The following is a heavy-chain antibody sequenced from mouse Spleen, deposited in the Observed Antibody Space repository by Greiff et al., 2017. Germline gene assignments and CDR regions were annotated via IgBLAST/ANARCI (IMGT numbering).Heavy chain of an antibody. CDR1: GYTFTSYW. CDR2: IDPSDSYT. CDR3: ARRSIYDGYFYAMDY. D-gene: IGHD2-3*01. J-gene: IGHJ4*01. Sequence: QVQLQQPGAELVKPGASVKLSCKASGYTFTSYWMQWVKQRPGQGLEWIGEIDPSDSYTNYNQKFKGKATLTVDTSSSTAYMQLSSLTSEDSAVYYCARRSIYDGYFYAMDYWGQGTSVTVSS. V-gene: IGHV1-50*01.